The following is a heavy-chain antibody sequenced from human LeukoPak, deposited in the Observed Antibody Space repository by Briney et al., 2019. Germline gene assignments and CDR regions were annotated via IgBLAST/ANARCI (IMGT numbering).Heavy chain of an antibody. V-gene: IGHV1-2*06. J-gene: IGHJ5*02. CDR1: GYTFTGYY. D-gene: IGHD3-22*01. CDR2: INPNSGGT. Sequence: AASVKVSCKASGYTFTGYYMHWVRQAPGQGLEWMGRINPNSGGTNYAQKFQGRVTMTRDTSISTAYVELSRLRSDDTAVYYCAREGFYYDSSGYFNWFDPWGQGTLVTVSS. CDR3: AREGFYYDSSGYFNWFDP.